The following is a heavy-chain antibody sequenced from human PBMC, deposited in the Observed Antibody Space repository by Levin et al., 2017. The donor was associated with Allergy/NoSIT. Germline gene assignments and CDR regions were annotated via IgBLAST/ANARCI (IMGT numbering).Heavy chain of an antibody. V-gene: IGHV3-64*01. CDR2: ISSNGGST. Sequence: PGESLKISCAASGFTFSSYAMHWVRQAPGKGLEYVSAISSNGGSTYYANSVKGRFTISRDNSKNTLYLQMGSLRAEDMAVYYCARAYCSSTSCCYDYWGQGTLVTVSS. J-gene: IGHJ4*02. CDR3: ARAYCSSTSCCYDY. D-gene: IGHD2-2*01. CDR1: GFTFSSYA.